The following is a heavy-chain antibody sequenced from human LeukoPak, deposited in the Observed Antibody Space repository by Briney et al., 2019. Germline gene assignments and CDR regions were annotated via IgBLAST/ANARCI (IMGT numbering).Heavy chain of an antibody. CDR2: ITGGGGST. J-gene: IGHJ4*02. V-gene: IGHV3-23*01. Sequence: GGSLRLSCAASGFTFSSYGMNWVRQAPGKGLEWVSVITGGGGSTYYADSVKGRFTISRDNSKNTLYQQMNSLRAEDTAVYYCARDLRDSSGYLDYWGQGTLVTVSS. D-gene: IGHD3-22*01. CDR1: GFTFSSYG. CDR3: ARDLRDSSGYLDY.